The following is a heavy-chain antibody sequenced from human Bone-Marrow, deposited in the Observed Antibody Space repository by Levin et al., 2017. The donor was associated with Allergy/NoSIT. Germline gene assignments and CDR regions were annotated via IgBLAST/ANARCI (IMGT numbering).Heavy chain of an antibody. V-gene: IGHV3-48*02. Sequence: LSLTCAASGFTFSSYSMNWVRQAPGKGLEWVSYISSSSSTIYYADSVKGRFTISRDNAKNSLYLQMNSLRDEDTAVYYCARDVAGRSPYYFDYWGQGTLVTVSS. CDR3: ARDVAGRSPYYFDY. CDR1: GFTFSSYS. D-gene: IGHD6-19*01. CDR2: ISSSSSTI. J-gene: IGHJ4*02.